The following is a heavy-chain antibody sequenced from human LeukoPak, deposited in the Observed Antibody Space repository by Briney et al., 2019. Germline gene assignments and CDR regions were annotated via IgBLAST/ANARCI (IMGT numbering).Heavy chain of an antibody. V-gene: IGHV3-74*01. CDR2: INSDESST. CDR3: ARAKRDGYNCFDY. Sequence: GGSLRLSCEASGFTFSSYWMHWVRQAPGKGLVWVSRINSDESSTTYADSVKGRFTISRDNAKNTLFLQMNSLRTEDTPVYYCARAKRDGYNCFDYWGQGTLVTVSS. CDR1: GFTFSSYW. J-gene: IGHJ4*02. D-gene: IGHD5-24*01.